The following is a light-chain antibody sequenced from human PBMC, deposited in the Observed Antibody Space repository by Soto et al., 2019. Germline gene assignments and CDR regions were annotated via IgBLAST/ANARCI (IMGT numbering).Light chain of an antibody. CDR1: QSISTS. V-gene: IGKV1-5*03. Sequence: IQMTQSPSTLSASVGDRGTITCRASQSISTSLAWYQQKPGKAPKVLIYKASSLESGVPSRFSGSGSGTEFTLTISSLQPDDFATYYCQHCDSYWTFGQGTKVEIK. CDR3: QHCDSYWT. J-gene: IGKJ1*01. CDR2: KAS.